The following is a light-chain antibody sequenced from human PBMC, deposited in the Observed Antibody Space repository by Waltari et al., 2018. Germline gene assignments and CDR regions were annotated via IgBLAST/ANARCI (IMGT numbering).Light chain of an antibody. CDR1: QRVLFRSNNKNY. CDR2: WAS. Sequence: DIVMTQSPDSLAVSLGERATINCKSSQRVLFRSNNKNYLGWYQQKPGQPPRLLIYWASTRESGVPDRFSGSGSATDFTLTISNLQAEDVAVYYCQQYYDTPSITFGQGTRLEIK. CDR3: QQYYDTPSIT. V-gene: IGKV4-1*01. J-gene: IGKJ5*01.